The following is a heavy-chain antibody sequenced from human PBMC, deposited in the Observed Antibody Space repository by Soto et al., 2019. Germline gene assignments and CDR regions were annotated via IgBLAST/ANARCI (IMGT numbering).Heavy chain of an antibody. CDR2: INSDGSST. J-gene: IGHJ6*03. CDR3: ARDLNEYYYYYYMDV. D-gene: IGHD2-8*01. CDR1: GFTFSSYW. Sequence: GGSLRLSCAASGFTFSSYWMHWVRQAPGKGLVWVSRINSDGSSTSYADSVKGRFTISRDNAKNTLYLQMNSLRAEDTAVYYCARDLNEYYYYYYMDVWGKGTTVTVSS. V-gene: IGHV3-74*01.